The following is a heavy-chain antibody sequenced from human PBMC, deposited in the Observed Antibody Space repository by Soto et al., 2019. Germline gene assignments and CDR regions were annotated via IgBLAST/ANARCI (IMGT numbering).Heavy chain of an antibody. CDR1: GSYINSGGYY. CDR3: VRGRGYSYQNYFDL. V-gene: IGHV4-31*03. D-gene: IGHD5-18*01. J-gene: IGHJ5*02. CDR2: IDHSGTT. Sequence: SETLSLTCTVSGSYINSGGYYWTWIHPHPEKGLEWLGNIDHSGTTYYNPSLRSRRSMSLDTSQNHFSLQVTSMTAADTAVYFCVRGRGYSYQNYFDLWGKGSLVTVSS.